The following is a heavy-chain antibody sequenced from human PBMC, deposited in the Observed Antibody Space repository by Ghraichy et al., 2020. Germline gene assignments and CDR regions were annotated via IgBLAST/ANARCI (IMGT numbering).Heavy chain of an antibody. Sequence: GGSLRLSCAASGFTVYSNYMSWVRQAPGKGLEWVSVIYSAGSTYYADSVKGRFTSSRDISKNTVYLRMNSLRVEDTALYYCTRAPGITGTTYQENYGMDVWGQGTTVTVSS. D-gene: IGHD1-7*01. J-gene: IGHJ6*02. CDR3: TRAPGITGTTYQENYGMDV. V-gene: IGHV3-66*01. CDR2: IYSAGST. CDR1: GFTVYSNY.